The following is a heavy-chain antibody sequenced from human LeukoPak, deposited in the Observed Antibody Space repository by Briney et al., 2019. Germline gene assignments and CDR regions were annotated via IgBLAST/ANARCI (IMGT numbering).Heavy chain of an antibody. CDR1: GFTFSSYG. J-gene: IGHJ4*02. V-gene: IGHV3-30*18. CDR3: AKGRVWSRGVTWIDY. Sequence: GGSLRLSCAASGFTFSSYGMHWVRQAPGKGLEWVAVISYDGSNKYYADSVKGRFTISRDNSKNTLYLQMNSLRAEDTAVYYCAKGRVWSRGVTWIDYWGQGTLVTVSS. CDR2: ISYDGSNK. D-gene: IGHD3-10*01.